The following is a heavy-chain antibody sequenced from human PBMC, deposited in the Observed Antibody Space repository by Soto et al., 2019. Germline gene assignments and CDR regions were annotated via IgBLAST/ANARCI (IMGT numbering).Heavy chain of an antibody. CDR1: GFIFSSYG. Sequence: QVQLVESGGGVVQPGRSLTLSCAASGFIFSSYGMHWVRQAPGKGLQWVAVIWYDGSNTYYADSVKGRFTISRDNSKNTLYLQMNSLXXXXTXVXYCXXXXXXXAXXXXFQYWGQGTLVTVSS. CDR3: XXXXXXXAXXXXFQY. CDR2: IWYDGSNT. V-gene: IGHV3-33*01. J-gene: IGHJ1*01.